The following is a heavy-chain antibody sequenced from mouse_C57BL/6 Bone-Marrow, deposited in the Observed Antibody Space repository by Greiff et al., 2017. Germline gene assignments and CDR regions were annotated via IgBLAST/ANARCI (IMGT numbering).Heavy chain of an antibody. CDR1: GFTFSSYA. CDR3: ARGGLPYYAMDY. D-gene: IGHD2-2*01. V-gene: IGHV5-4*03. CDR2: ISDGGSYT. J-gene: IGHJ4*01. Sequence: EVMLVESGGGLVKPGGSLKLSCAASGFTFSSYAMSWVRQPPEKRLEWVATISDGGSYTYYPDNVKGRFTISRDNAKNNLYLQMSHLKSEDTARDYCARGGLPYYAMDYWGQGTSVTVSS.